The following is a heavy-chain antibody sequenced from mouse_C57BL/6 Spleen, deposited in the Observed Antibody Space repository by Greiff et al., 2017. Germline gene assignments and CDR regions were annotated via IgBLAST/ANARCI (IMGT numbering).Heavy chain of an antibody. CDR2: IYPRDGST. V-gene: IGHV1-78*01. J-gene: IGHJ1*03. D-gene: IGHD1-1*01. CDR3: ARSDYYGSSYGYFDV. CDR1: GYTFTDHT. Sequence: QVQLQQSDAELVKPGASVKISCKVSGYTFTDHTLHWMKQRPEQGLEWIGYIYPRDGSTKYNEKFKGKATLTAEKSSSTAYMQLNSLTSEDSAVYFCARSDYYGSSYGYFDVWGTGTTVTVSS.